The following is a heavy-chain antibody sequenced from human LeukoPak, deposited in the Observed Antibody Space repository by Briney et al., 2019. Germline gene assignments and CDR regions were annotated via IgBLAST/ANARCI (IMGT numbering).Heavy chain of an antibody. Sequence: SETLSLTCTVSGGSISSYYWSWIRQPPGKGLEWIGYIYYSGSTNYNPSLKSRVTMSVDTSKNQFSLKLSSVTAADTAVYYCARNAYGSGSHPLDYWGQGTLVTVSS. V-gene: IGHV4-59*12. J-gene: IGHJ4*02. CDR1: GGSISSYY. D-gene: IGHD3-10*01. CDR2: IYYSGST. CDR3: ARNAYGSGSHPLDY.